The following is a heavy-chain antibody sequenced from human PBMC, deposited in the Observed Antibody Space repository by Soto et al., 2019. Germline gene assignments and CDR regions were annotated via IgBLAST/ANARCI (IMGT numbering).Heavy chain of an antibody. CDR1: GFTFSNAW. V-gene: IGHV3-15*07. CDR2: IKSKTDGGTT. Sequence: PGGSLRLSCAASGFTFSNAWMNWVRQAPGKGLEWVGRIKSKTDGGTTDYAAPVKGRFTISRDDSKNTLYLQMNSLKTEDTAVYYCTTEDSGAHKNYYYGMDVWGQGTTVTVSS. CDR3: TTEDSGAHKNYYYGMDV. D-gene: IGHD3-10*01. J-gene: IGHJ6*02.